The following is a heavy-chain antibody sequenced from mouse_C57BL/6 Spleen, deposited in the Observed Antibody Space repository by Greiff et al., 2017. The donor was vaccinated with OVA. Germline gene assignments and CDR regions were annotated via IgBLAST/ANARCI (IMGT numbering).Heavy chain of an antibody. D-gene: IGHD4-1*01. CDR1: GYTFTDYY. J-gene: IGHJ2*01. CDR2: INPYNGGT. CDR3: AREGTGTGY. V-gene: IGHV1-19*01. Sequence: EVQLQQSGPVLVKPGASVKMSCKASGYTFTDYYMNWVKQSHGKSLEWIGVINPYNGGTSYNQKFKGKATLTVDKSSSTAYMELNSLTSEDSAVYYCAREGTGTGYWGQGTTLTVSS.